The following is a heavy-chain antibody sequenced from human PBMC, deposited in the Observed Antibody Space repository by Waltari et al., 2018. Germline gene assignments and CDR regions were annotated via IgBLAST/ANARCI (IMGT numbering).Heavy chain of an antibody. CDR1: GGSIRSGGYY. D-gene: IGHD5-12*01. V-gene: IGHV4-31*03. J-gene: IGHJ4*02. Sequence: QVQLQESGPGLVKPSQTLSLTCTVSGGSIRSGGYYWNWIRQHPGKGLEWIGFMYHSGSTYYNPSLKSRVTISVDRSENQFSQKLSSVTAADTAVYYCARGKEWLRLVYWGQGTLVTVSS. CDR2: MYHSGST. CDR3: ARGKEWLRLVY.